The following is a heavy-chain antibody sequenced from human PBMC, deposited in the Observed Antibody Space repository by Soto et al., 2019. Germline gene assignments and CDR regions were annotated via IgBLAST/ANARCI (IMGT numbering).Heavy chain of an antibody. CDR1: GFTVSSNY. D-gene: IGHD3-22*01. J-gene: IGHJ4*02. CDR3: ASFQYYYDSSGPDTKGFDY. CDR2: IYSGGST. Sequence: PGGSLRLSCAASGFTVSSNYMSWVRQAPGKGLEWVSVIYSGGSTYYADSVKGRFTISRDNSKNTLYLQMNSLRAEDTAVYYCASFQYYYDSSGPDTKGFDYWGQGTLVTVSS. V-gene: IGHV3-66*01.